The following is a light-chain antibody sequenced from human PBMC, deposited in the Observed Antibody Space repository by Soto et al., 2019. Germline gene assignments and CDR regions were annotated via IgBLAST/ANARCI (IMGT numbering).Light chain of an antibody. V-gene: IGKV3-20*01. J-gene: IGKJ1*01. CDR3: QQYASLPRT. CDR2: DAS. Sequence: EIVLTQSPGTLSLSPGERATLSCRASQRVTNNYFAWFQEKPGQAPRLLIYDASSRATGIPDRFSGSGSGTDFTLTISRLEPEDFALYFCQQYASLPRTFGQGTRVEVK. CDR1: QRVTNNY.